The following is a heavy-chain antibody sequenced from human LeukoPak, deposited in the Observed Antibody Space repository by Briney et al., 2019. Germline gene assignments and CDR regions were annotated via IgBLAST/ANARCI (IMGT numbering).Heavy chain of an antibody. CDR1: GYTFTGYY. J-gene: IGHJ4*02. CDR3: ARVEGYCTNGVCYTYVDY. V-gene: IGHV1-2*06. Sequence: ASVKVSCXASGYTFTGYYMHWVRQAPGQGLEWMGRINPNSGGTNYAQKFQGRVTMTRDTSISTAYMELSRLRSDDTAVYYCARVEGYCTNGVCYTYVDYRGQGTLVTVSS. CDR2: INPNSGGT. D-gene: IGHD2-8*01.